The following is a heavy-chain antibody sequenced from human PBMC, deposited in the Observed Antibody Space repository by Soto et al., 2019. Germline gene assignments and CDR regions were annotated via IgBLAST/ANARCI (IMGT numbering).Heavy chain of an antibody. CDR1: GGTFSSYA. CDR3: ARGGSGYTWFNEF. Sequence: SVKVSCKASGGTFSSYAISWVRQAPGQGLEWMGGIIPVFQTAYYTQRFQGRVTITPDESTNTAYMELSSLRSEDTAIYYCARGGSGYTWFNEFWGQGTLVTVSS. CDR2: IIPVFQTA. D-gene: IGHD3-22*01. J-gene: IGHJ4*02. V-gene: IGHV1-69*13.